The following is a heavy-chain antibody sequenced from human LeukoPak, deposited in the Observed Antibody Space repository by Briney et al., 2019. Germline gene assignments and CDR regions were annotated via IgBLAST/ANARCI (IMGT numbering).Heavy chain of an antibody. CDR3: ARNGDDNGHYYHYYMDV. J-gene: IGHJ6*03. D-gene: IGHD3-16*01. CDR2: ISYSGST. V-gene: IGHV4-59*12. CDR1: GGSITSYY. Sequence: PSETLSLTCAVSGGSITSYYWTWLRQPPGKGLERIGYISYSGSTNYNPSLKSRVFISIDSSNNQLSLRLSSVTAADTAVYYCARNGDDNGHYYHYYMDVWGKGTTVTVSS.